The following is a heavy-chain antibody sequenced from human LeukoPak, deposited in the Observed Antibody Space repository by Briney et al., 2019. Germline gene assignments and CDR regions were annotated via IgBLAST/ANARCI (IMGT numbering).Heavy chain of an antibody. V-gene: IGHV6-1*01. CDR3: ARDPVGGSTIFDS. J-gene: IGHJ4*02. D-gene: IGHD1-26*01. Sequence: SQTLSLTCAISGDSFSSDSAAWNWIRQSPSRGLEWLARTYFRSKWYYDYALAVRGRITINPDTSKNQFSLQLNSVTPEDTAVYFCARDPVGGSTIFDSWGQGTLVTVSS. CDR2: TYFRSKWYY. CDR1: GDSFSSDSAA.